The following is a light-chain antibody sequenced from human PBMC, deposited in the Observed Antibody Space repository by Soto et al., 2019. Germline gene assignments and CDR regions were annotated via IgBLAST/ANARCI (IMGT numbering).Light chain of an antibody. J-gene: IGKJ4*01. CDR3: AQGLATPFT. V-gene: IGKV2-28*01. Sequence: EIVLTQSPLSLPVTPGEPASISCRSSRNLLHSNGYYYLDWYRQKPGQSPQLLIYLGSNRASGVPDRFSGSGSGTDFTLTISRVEAEDVGVYFCAQGLATPFTFGGGTKVEIK. CDR2: LGS. CDR1: RNLLHSNGYYY.